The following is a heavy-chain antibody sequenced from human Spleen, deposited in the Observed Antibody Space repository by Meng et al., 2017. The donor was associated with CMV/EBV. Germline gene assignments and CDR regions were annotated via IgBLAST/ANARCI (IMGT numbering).Heavy chain of an antibody. J-gene: IGHJ5*02. CDR2: ISYDGSNK. Sequence: GGSLRLSCAASGFTFSSYAMHWVRQAPGKGLEWVAVISYDGSNKYYADSVKGRFTISRDNSKNTLYLQMNSLRAEDTAVYYCAREGRDIVVVPAGQRNWFDPWGQGTLVTVSS. CDR1: GFTFSSYA. D-gene: IGHD2-2*01. V-gene: IGHV3-30*04. CDR3: AREGRDIVVVPAGQRNWFDP.